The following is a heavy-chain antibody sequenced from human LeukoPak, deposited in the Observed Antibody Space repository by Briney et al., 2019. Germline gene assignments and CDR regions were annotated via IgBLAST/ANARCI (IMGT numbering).Heavy chain of an antibody. D-gene: IGHD2-15*01. J-gene: IGHJ1*01. Sequence: GGSLRLSCAASGFTFSSYSMNWVRQAPGKGLEWVSYISSSSSTIYYADSVKGRFTISRDNAKNSLYLQMNSLRAEDTAVYYCARDWEYCSGGSCLGGTSEYFQHWGQGTLVTVSS. CDR2: ISSSSSTI. CDR3: ARDWEYCSGGSCLGGTSEYFQH. V-gene: IGHV3-48*04. CDR1: GFTFSSYS.